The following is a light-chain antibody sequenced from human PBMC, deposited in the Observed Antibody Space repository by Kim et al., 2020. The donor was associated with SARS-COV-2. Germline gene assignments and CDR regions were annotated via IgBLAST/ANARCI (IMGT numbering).Light chain of an antibody. CDR3: QQYSSYPLT. CDR1: ESISRW. J-gene: IGKJ4*01. Sequence: ASVGDSVTITCRASESISRWLAWSQQKPGKAPNLLIYDASSLQSGVPSRFSGSGSGTEFTLTISSLQPDDFATYFCQQYSSYPLTFGGGTKVDIK. CDR2: DAS. V-gene: IGKV1-5*01.